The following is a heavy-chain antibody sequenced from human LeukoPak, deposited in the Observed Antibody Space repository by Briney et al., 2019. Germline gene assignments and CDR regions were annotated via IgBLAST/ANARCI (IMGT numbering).Heavy chain of an antibody. J-gene: IGHJ6*03. Sequence: SVKVSCKASGYTFTSYYMHWVRQAPGQGLEWMGGIIPIFGTANYAQKFQGRVTITADKSTSTAYMELSSLRSEDTAVYYCARDRGDYDILTGDRYYYYYYMDVWGKGTTVTVSS. D-gene: IGHD3-9*01. CDR2: IIPIFGTA. CDR1: GYTFTSYY. V-gene: IGHV1-69*06. CDR3: ARDRGDYDILTGDRYYYYYYMDV.